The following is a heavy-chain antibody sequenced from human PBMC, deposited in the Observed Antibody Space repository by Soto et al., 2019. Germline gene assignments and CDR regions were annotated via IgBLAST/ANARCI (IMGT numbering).Heavy chain of an antibody. J-gene: IGHJ4*02. V-gene: IGHV3-30*18. D-gene: IGHD5-18*01. CDR1: GFTFSSYG. CDR2: ISYDGSNK. CDR3: AKDLEDTAMVLSDHFDY. Sequence: GGSLRLSCAASGFTFSSYGMHWVRQAPGKGLEWVAVISYDGSNKYYADSVKGRFTISRDNSKNTLYLKMNSLRAEDTAVYYCAKDLEDTAMVLSDHFDYWGQGTLVSVSS.